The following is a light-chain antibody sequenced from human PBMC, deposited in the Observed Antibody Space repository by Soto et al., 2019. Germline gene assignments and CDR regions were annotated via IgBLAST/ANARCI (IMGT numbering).Light chain of an antibody. CDR3: QQLNSFPIT. CDR1: HVISRY. V-gene: IGKV1-9*01. CDR2: AAS. J-gene: IGKJ5*01. Sequence: DIQLTQAPSFLSASAGDRVTITCRASHVISRYLAWYQQKPGRAPKLLIYAASTLQSGVPSRFSGSGSGTEFTLTITSLQPEDFATYYCQQLNSFPITFGQGTRLEIK.